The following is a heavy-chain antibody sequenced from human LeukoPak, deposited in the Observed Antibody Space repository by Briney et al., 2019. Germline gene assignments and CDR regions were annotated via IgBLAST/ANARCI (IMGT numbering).Heavy chain of an antibody. Sequence: GGSLRLSCAVAGFSFNQAWMSWVRQAPGKGLEWVGRIKSKTDGGTTDYAAPVKGRFTISRDDSINTVYVEMNSLKAEDTAAYFCITDGIAVAGHFWGQGTLVTVSS. V-gene: IGHV3-15*01. CDR1: GFSFNQAW. J-gene: IGHJ4*02. D-gene: IGHD6-19*01. CDR2: IKSKTDGGTT. CDR3: ITDGIAVAGHF.